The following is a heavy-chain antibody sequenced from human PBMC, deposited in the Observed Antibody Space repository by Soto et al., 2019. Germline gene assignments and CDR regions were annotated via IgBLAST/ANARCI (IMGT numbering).Heavy chain of an antibody. J-gene: IGHJ4*02. D-gene: IGHD4-17*01. Sequence: QVRLVQSGAEVKKPGSSVKVSCEASGGTFSNYAVAWVRQAPGQGLEWMGGIILPFGIPYYAQKFQGRVTITAGETMTTASMDVSGLRSEYTSVYYCARGPDYAGYFDYWGRGTLVTVSS. CDR1: GGTFSNYA. CDR3: ARGPDYAGYFDY. V-gene: IGHV1-69*12. CDR2: IILPFGIP.